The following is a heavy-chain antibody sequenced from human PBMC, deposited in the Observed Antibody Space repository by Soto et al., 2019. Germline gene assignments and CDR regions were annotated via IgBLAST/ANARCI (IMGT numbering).Heavy chain of an antibody. Sequence: SETLSLTCAVYGGSFSGYYWSWIRQPPGKGLEWIGEINHSGSTNYNPSLKSRVTISVDTSKNKFSLKLSSVTAADTAVYYCARGGGGYYGSGSYYKDHYGMDVWGQGTTVT. V-gene: IGHV4-34*01. CDR3: ARGGGGYYGSGSYYKDHYGMDV. D-gene: IGHD3-10*01. CDR2: INHSGST. CDR1: GGSFSGYY. J-gene: IGHJ6*02.